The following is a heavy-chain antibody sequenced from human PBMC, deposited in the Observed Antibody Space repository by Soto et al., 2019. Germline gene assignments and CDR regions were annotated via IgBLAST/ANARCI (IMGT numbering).Heavy chain of an antibody. Sequence: SETLSLTCAVYGGSFSGYYWSWIRQPPGKGLEWIGEINHSGSTNYNPSLKSRVTISVDTSKNQFSLKLSSVTAADTAVYYCARVVVGRMDVWGKGTTVTVSS. CDR3: ARVVVGRMDV. V-gene: IGHV4-34*01. D-gene: IGHD2-2*01. J-gene: IGHJ6*03. CDR2: INHSGST. CDR1: GGSFSGYY.